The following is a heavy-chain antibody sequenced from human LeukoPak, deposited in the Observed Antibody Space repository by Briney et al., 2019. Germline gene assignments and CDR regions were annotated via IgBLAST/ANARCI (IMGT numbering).Heavy chain of an antibody. V-gene: IGHV3-21*01. CDR3: AELGITMIGGV. CDR1: GFTFSSYS. D-gene: IGHD3-10*02. CDR2: ISSSSSYI. Sequence: GGALRLSCAGSGFTFSSYSMNWVRPAPGEGGGGVSSISSSSSYIYYADSVKGRFTISRDNAKNSLYLQMNSLRAEDTAVYYCAELGITMIGGVWGKGTTVTISS. J-gene: IGHJ6*04.